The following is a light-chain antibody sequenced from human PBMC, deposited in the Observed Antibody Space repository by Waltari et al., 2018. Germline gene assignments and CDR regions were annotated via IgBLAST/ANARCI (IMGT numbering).Light chain of an antibody. CDR1: SSNIGNNY. CDR2: DNN. Sequence: QSVLTQPPSVSAAPGQKVTISCSGSSSNIGNNYVSWYQQLPGTAPKLLIHDNNKRPSGIPDRFSGSNSGTSATLGITGLQTGDEADYYCGTWDSSLSAVVFGGGTKLTVL. V-gene: IGLV1-51*01. CDR3: GTWDSSLSAVV. J-gene: IGLJ2*01.